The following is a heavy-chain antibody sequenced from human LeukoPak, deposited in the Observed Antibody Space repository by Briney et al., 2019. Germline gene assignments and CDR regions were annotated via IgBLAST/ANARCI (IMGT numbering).Heavy chain of an antibody. D-gene: IGHD6-19*01. V-gene: IGHV3-21*01. J-gene: IGHJ4*02. CDR2: ISSSSSYI. CDR1: GFTFSSYS. CDR3: ARDRSDRLAVAGTSAFDY. Sequence: KPGRSLRLSCAASGFTFSSYSMNWVRQAPGKGLEWVSSISSSSSYIYYADSVKGRFTISRDNAKNSLYLQMNSLRAEDTAVYYCARDRSDRLAVAGTSAFDYWGQGTLVTVSS.